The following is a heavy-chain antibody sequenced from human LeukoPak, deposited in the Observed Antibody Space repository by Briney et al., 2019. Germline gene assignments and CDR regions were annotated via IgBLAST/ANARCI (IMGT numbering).Heavy chain of an antibody. V-gene: IGHV4-59*11. CDR2: IYYDGST. CDR3: ARGRALNYYYMDV. CDR1: GDSFSSHY. Sequence: SETLSLTCSVSGDSFSSHYWSWARQPTGKGREGSEHIYYDGSTKYNPSLKRRVTLSVDTAKNQFSLKLSSVTTADTAVYYCARGRALNYYYMDVWGKGTTVTASS. J-gene: IGHJ6*03.